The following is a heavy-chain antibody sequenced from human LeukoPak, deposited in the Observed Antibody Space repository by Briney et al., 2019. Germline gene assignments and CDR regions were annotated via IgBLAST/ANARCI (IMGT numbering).Heavy chain of an antibody. CDR3: AIERAETMDI. CDR2: IYYSGST. Sequence: PSETLSLTGTVSGGSISSYYWSWIRQPPGKGLEWIGYIYYSGSTNYNPSLNSRVTISVDTSKNQFSLKLTSVTAADTAVYYCAIERAETMDIWGQGTTVTVSS. D-gene: IGHD1-1*01. V-gene: IGHV4-59*12. J-gene: IGHJ6*02. CDR1: GGSISSYY.